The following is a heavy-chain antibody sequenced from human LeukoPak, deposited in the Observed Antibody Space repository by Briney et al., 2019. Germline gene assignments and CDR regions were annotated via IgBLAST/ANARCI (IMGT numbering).Heavy chain of an antibody. CDR1: GFTFSSYA. CDR2: ISSGGGST. J-gene: IGHJ2*01. Sequence: PGGSLRLSCAASGFTFSSYAMGWVRQPPGKGLEWVSGISSGGGSTYYTDSMKGRFTISRDNSKNTLYLQMNSLTAEDTALYYCANARGTSSSYFDLWGRGTLVTGSS. D-gene: IGHD6-6*01. CDR3: ANARGTSSSYFDL. V-gene: IGHV3-23*01.